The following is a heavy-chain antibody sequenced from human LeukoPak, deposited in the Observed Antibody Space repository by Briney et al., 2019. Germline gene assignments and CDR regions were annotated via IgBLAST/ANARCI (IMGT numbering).Heavy chain of an antibody. Sequence: GGSLRLSCAASGFTSSDYYMSWVRQAPGKGLEWVSGIGASGGNTYYADSVRGRFTISRDNSKNTLYLQMNSLRAEDTAVYYCARRAGAYSHPYDYWGQGTLVTVSS. J-gene: IGHJ4*02. CDR2: IGASGGNT. CDR3: ARRAGAYSHPYDY. CDR1: GFTSSDYY. D-gene: IGHD4/OR15-4a*01. V-gene: IGHV3-53*01.